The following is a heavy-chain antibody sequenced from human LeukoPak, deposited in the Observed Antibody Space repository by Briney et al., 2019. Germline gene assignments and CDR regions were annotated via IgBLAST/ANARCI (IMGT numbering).Heavy chain of an antibody. V-gene: IGHV4-59*08. CDR3: ARRKWELSFDY. D-gene: IGHD1-26*01. CDR1: GGSIGSYY. Sequence: SETLSLTCTVSGGSIGSYYWSWIRHTPGKGLEWIGHIFYSGSTTYNPSLKGRVTISVDTSKNQFALRLTSVTAADTVVYYCARRKWELSFDYWGQGALVIVSS. CDR2: IFYSGST. J-gene: IGHJ4*02.